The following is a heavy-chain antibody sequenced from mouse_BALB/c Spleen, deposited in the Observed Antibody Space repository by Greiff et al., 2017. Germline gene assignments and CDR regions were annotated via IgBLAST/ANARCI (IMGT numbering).Heavy chain of an antibody. CDR2: ISSGGST. V-gene: IGHV5-6-5*01. CDR3: ARGQYYGTYYAMDY. J-gene: IGHJ4*01. D-gene: IGHD1-1*01. Sequence: EVQRVESGGGLVKPGGSLKLSCAASGFTFSSYAMSWVRQTPEKRLEWVASISSGGSTYYPDSVKGRFTISRDNARNILYLQMSSLRSEDTAMYYCARGQYYGTYYAMDYWGQGTSVTVSS. CDR1: GFTFSSYA.